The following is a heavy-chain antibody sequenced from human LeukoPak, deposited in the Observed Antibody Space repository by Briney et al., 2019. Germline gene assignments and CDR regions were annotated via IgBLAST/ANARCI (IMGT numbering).Heavy chain of an antibody. V-gene: IGHV3-20*04. J-gene: IGHJ5*02. CDR2: INWNGATT. CDR3: ARHSSGSYSLNWFDP. CDR1: GFSFDDYG. D-gene: IGHD3-10*01. Sequence: GGSLRLSCTVSGFSFDDYGMSWVRQAPGKGLEWVSGINWNGATTGYADSVKGRFTISRDNAKNSLYLQMNSLRPEDTALYYCARHSSGSYSLNWFDPWGQGTLVTVSS.